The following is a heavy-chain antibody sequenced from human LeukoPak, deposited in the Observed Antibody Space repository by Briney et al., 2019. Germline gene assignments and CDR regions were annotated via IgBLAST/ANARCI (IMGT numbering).Heavy chain of an antibody. CDR2: ITPNNGGT. CDR3: ARSMDIVVVPAADSSGFDY. J-gene: IGHJ4*02. CDR1: GYTFTGYY. D-gene: IGHD2-2*03. V-gene: IGHV1-2*02. Sequence: ASVKVSCKASGYTFTGYYMHWVRQAPGQGLEWMGWITPNNGGTDYEQNFQGRVTMTRDTSISSAYMELSRLRSDDTAVYYCARSMDIVVVPAADSSGFDYWGQGTLVTVSS.